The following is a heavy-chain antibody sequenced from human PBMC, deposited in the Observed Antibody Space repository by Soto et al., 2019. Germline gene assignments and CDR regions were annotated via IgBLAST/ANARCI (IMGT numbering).Heavy chain of an antibody. CDR3: ARGQYYYGSGSYYLGAFDI. CDR1: GGTFSSYT. CDR2: IIPILGIA. J-gene: IGHJ3*02. Sequence: SVKVSCKASGGTFSSYTISWVRKAPGQGLEWMGRIIPILGIANYAQKFQGRVTITADKSTSTAYMELSSLRSEDTAVYYCARGQYYYGSGSYYLGAFDIWGQGTMVTVSS. D-gene: IGHD3-10*01. V-gene: IGHV1-69*02.